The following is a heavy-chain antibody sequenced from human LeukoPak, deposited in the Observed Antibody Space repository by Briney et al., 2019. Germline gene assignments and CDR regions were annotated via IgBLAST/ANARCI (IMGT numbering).Heavy chain of an antibody. CDR1: GFTFSSYG. V-gene: IGHV3-33*01. Sequence: PGGSLRLSCAASGFTFSSYGMHWVRQAPGKGLEWVAVIWYDGSNKYYADSVKGRFTISRDNSKNTLYLLMNSLRAEDTAVYYCARGVAGATTSSMVFDYWGQGTLVTVSS. CDR2: IWYDGSNK. D-gene: IGHD1-26*01. J-gene: IGHJ4*02. CDR3: ARGVAGATTSSMVFDY.